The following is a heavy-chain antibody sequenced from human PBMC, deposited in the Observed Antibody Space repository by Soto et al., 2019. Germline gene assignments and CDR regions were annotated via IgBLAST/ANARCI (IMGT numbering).Heavy chain of an antibody. Sequence: EVQLLESGGGLVQPGGSLRLSCAASGFTFRSCAMGWVRQAPGKGLEWVSDIIDSGASTYYADSVKGRFTISRDNSRSTLYLQMNSLRAEDTALYYCAIGRRYYYYYGVDVWGQGSTVTVS. CDR3: AIGRRYYYYYGVDV. V-gene: IGHV3-23*01. J-gene: IGHJ6*02. CDR1: GFTFRSCA. CDR2: IIDSGAST.